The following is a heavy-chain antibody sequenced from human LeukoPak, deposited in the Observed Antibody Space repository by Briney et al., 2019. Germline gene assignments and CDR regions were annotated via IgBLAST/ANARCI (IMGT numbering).Heavy chain of an antibody. CDR1: GGSISSGDYY. J-gene: IGHJ3*02. V-gene: IGHV4-30-4*01. Sequence: SETLSLTCTVSGGSISSGDYYWSWIRQPPGKGLEWIGYIYYSGSTYYNPSLKSRVTISVDTSKNQFSLKLSSVTAADTPVYYCVRGSGTFDIWGQGTMVTVSS. D-gene: IGHD3-10*01. CDR3: VRGSGTFDI. CDR2: IYYSGST.